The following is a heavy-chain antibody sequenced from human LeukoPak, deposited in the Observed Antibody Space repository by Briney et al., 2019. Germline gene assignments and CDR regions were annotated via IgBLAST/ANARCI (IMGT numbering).Heavy chain of an antibody. J-gene: IGHJ4*02. CDR3: ARQTAMGRSGDY. Sequence: GASLKISCKASGSIFTSYWIGWVRQLPGKGLEWMGIIDPSDSDTRYTPSFQGQVTISADKSLTTAYLQWNSLKASDTAMYYCARQTAMGRSGDYWGQGTLVIVSS. V-gene: IGHV5-51*01. CDR2: IDPSDSDT. D-gene: IGHD5-18*01. CDR1: GSIFTSYW.